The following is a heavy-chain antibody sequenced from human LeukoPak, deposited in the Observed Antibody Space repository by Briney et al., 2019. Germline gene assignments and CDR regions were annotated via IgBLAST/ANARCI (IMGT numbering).Heavy chain of an antibody. CDR2: IYYSGST. CDR1: GGSLSSGGYY. J-gene: IGHJ4*02. D-gene: IGHD2-8*01. V-gene: IGHV4-31*03. Sequence: SETLSLTCTVSGGSLSSGGYYWSWIRQHPGKGLEWIGYIYYSGSTYYNPSPKSRVTISVDTSKNQFSLKLSSVTAADTAVYYCARAWEYCTNGVCYTGSTQFDYWAREPWSPSPQ. CDR3: ARAWEYCTNGVCYTGSTQFDY.